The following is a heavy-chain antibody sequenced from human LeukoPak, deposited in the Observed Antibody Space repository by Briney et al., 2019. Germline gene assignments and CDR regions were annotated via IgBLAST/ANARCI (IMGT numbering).Heavy chain of an antibody. CDR2: VSSHGNDG. CDR1: GFTFSSYG. Sequence: GGSLRLSCAASGFTFSSYGVHWVRQAPGKGLEWVAVVSSHGNDGYYADSVKGRFTISRDNSKNTLYLQIDSLRAEDTAIYYCTRDAYNFNDFDYWGQGTLVTVSS. J-gene: IGHJ4*02. CDR3: TRDAYNFNDFDY. D-gene: IGHD5-24*01. V-gene: IGHV3-30*06.